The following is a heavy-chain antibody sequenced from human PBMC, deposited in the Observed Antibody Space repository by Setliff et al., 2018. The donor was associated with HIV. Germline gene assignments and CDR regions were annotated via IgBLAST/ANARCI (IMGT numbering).Heavy chain of an antibody. V-gene: IGHV4-30-4*08. CDR1: GGSVSTTNYY. Sequence: KTSETLSLTCTVSGGSVSTTNYYWSWIRQPPGKGLEGIGYIHYSGSAAYYSPSLQSRSTISIDTSKNQFSLRLTSVTAADTAIYYCAREVDVLTTSDAFDIWGRGAMVTVSS. CDR3: AREVDVLTTSDAFDI. J-gene: IGHJ3*02. D-gene: IGHD2-21*02. CDR2: IHYSGSAA.